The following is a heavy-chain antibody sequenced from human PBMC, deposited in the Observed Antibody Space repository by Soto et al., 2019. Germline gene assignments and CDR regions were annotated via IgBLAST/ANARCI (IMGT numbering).Heavy chain of an antibody. CDR1: DGSISSYY. Sequence: ETLSLTCTVSDGSISSYYWSWIRQPPGKGLEWIGYIYYSGSTNYNPSLKSRVTISVDTSKNQFSLKLSSVTAADTAVYYCARVENYFDYWGQGTLVTVSS. V-gene: IGHV4-59*12. CDR3: ARVENYFDY. J-gene: IGHJ4*02. CDR2: IYYSGST.